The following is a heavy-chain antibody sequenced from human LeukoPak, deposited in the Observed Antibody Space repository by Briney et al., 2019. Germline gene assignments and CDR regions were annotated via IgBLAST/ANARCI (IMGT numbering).Heavy chain of an antibody. CDR2: IYSGGGT. Sequence: GGSLRLSCAASGFTVSSYYMSWVRQPPGKGLEWVSVIYSGGGTYYADSVKGRFVISRDNSKNTLYLQMNSLRAEDTAVYYCARRAVADYYFDYWGQGTLVTVSS. J-gene: IGHJ4*02. CDR3: ARRAVADYYFDY. V-gene: IGHV3-66*04. CDR1: GFTVSSYY. D-gene: IGHD6-19*01.